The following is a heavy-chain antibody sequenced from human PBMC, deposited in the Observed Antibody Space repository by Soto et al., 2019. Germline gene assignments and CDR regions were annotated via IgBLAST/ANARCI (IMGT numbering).Heavy chain of an antibody. V-gene: IGHV1-2*02. CDR1: GYTFTDYY. CDR3: SRASAVAGGSSNSRPNDY. D-gene: IGHD6-19*01. Sequence: QVQLVQSGAEVKKPGASVKVSCKASGYTFTDYYMHWVRQAPGQGLEWMGRINPTSGGTSYAQNFQRRFTMTSDTSVSTAYMELSRLSSDYTPVYYCSRASAVAGGSSNSRPNDYWGQGTLVTVSS. J-gene: IGHJ4*02. CDR2: INPTSGGT.